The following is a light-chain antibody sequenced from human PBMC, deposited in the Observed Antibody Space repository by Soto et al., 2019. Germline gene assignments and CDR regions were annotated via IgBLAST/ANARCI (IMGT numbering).Light chain of an antibody. V-gene: IGLV1-51*02. CDR2: QSN. CDR3: GSWDHSVSGFV. Sequence: QSLLTQPPSVSAAPGQKVTISSSARTSNIGNNYVSWFQQLPGTAPKLIIYQSNRRPSGIPDRFSGSKSGTSATLGITGLQTGDEADYYCGSWDHSVSGFVFGTGTKVTVL. CDR1: TSNIGNNY. J-gene: IGLJ1*01.